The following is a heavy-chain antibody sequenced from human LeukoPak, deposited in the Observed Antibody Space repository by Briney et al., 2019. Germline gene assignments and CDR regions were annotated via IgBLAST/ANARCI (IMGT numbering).Heavy chain of an antibody. J-gene: IGHJ5*02. Sequence: GGSLRPSCAASGFTFSSYWMSWVRQAPGKGLEWVANIKQDGSEKYYVDSVKGRFTISRDNAKNSLYLQMNSLRAEDTAVYYCARNSGSYYAVSWFDPWGQGTLVTVSS. D-gene: IGHD1-26*01. V-gene: IGHV3-7*03. CDR1: GFTFSSYW. CDR3: ARNSGSYYAVSWFDP. CDR2: IKQDGSEK.